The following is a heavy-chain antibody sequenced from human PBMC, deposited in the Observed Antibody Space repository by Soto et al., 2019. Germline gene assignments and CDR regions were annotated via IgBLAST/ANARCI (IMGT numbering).Heavy chain of an antibody. Sequence: VASVKVSCKASGYTFTSYGISWVRQAPGQGLEWMGWISAYNGNTNYAQKLQGRVTMTTDTSTSTAYMELRSLRSDDTAVYYCARERRGSNDFWSGYYGYYYYGMDVWGQGTTVTVSS. CDR3: ARERRGSNDFWSGYYGYYYYGMDV. D-gene: IGHD3-3*01. V-gene: IGHV1-18*01. CDR1: GYTFTSYG. J-gene: IGHJ6*02. CDR2: ISAYNGNT.